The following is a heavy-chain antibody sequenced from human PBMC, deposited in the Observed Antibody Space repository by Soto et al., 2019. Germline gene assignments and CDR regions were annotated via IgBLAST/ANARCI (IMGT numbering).Heavy chain of an antibody. J-gene: IGHJ6*03. D-gene: IGHD2-15*01. Sequence: EVQLLESGGGLVQPGGSLRLSCAASGFTFSSYAMSWVRQAPGKGLEWVSAISGSGVSTYYADSVKGRFTISRDNSKNTRYLQMNSLRAGDTAVYYCARHPVVVVAAARYYYYYMDVWGKGTTVTVSS. V-gene: IGHV3-23*01. CDR2: ISGSGVST. CDR1: GFTFSSYA. CDR3: ARHPVVVVAAARYYYYYMDV.